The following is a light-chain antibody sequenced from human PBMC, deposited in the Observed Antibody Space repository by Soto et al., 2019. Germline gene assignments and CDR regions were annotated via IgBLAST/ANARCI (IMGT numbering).Light chain of an antibody. CDR1: SRDVGGYNY. CDR3: CSYAGSYTYV. Sequence: QSFLTQPRSVSASPGQSVTISCTGTSRDVGGYNYVSWYQQHPGKAPKLMIYDVSKRPSGVPDRFSGSKSGNTASLTISGLQAEDEADYYCCSYAGSYTYVFGTGTKVTVL. V-gene: IGLV2-11*01. J-gene: IGLJ1*01. CDR2: DVS.